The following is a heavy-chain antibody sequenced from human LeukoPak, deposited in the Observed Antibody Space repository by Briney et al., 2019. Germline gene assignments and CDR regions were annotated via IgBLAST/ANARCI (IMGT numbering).Heavy chain of an antibody. CDR3: ARAEIYYYYYMDV. V-gene: IGHV3-48*04. CDR2: ISSSGSTI. J-gene: IGHJ6*03. Sequence: GGSLRLSCAASGFTFSSYGMDWVRQAPGKGLEWVSYISSSGSTIYYADSVKGRFTISRDNAKNSLYLQMNSLRAEDTAVYYCARAEIYYYYYMDVWGKGTTVTVSS. CDR1: GFTFSSYG. D-gene: IGHD1-14*01.